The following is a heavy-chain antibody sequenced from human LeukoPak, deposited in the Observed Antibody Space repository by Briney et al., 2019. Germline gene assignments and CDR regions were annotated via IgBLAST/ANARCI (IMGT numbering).Heavy chain of an antibody. D-gene: IGHD6-19*01. Sequence: SETLSLTCTVSGGSISSGGYYWSWIRQPAGKGLEWIGHIYTSGSTNYNPSFKSRVTISVDKSKNQFSLKLSSVAAADTAVYYCARVYSLSSGWNYYYYYYMDVWGKGTTVTVSS. CDR1: GGSISSGGYY. V-gene: IGHV4-61*09. CDR2: IYTSGST. CDR3: ARVYSLSSGWNYYYYYYMDV. J-gene: IGHJ6*03.